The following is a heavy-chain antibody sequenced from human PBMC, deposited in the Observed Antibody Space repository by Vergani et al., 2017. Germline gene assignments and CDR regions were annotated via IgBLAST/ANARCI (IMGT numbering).Heavy chain of an antibody. Sequence: QVQLVQSGAEVKKPGSSVKVSCKASGYTFTSYGISWVRQAPGQGIEWMGWISAYNGNTNYAQKVQGRVTMTTDTFTSTVYMELSSLRSEDTAVYYCARCTWSYYGVRGDFDYWGQGTLVTVSS. V-gene: IGHV1-18*01. J-gene: IGHJ4*02. CDR2: ISAYNGNT. CDR1: GYTFTSYG. CDR3: ARCTWSYYGVRGDFDY. D-gene: IGHD1-26*01.